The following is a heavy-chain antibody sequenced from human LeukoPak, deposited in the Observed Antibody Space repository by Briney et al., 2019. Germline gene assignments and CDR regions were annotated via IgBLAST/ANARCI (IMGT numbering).Heavy chain of an antibody. D-gene: IGHD6-19*01. V-gene: IGHV3-21*01. Sequence: PGGSLRLSCAASGFTFSCYSMHWVRQAPGKGLEWVSSISSSSSYIYYADSVKGRFTISRDNAKNSLYLQMNSLRAEDTAVYYCARGVAGTELSVYWGQGTLVTVSS. CDR2: ISSSSSYI. CDR1: GFTFSCYS. J-gene: IGHJ4*02. CDR3: ARGVAGTELSVY.